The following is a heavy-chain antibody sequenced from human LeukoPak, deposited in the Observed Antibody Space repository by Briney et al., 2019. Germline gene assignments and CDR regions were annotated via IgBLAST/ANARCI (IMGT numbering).Heavy chain of an antibody. CDR3: ARDALQTKYYYDSSGYYDASGFDY. D-gene: IGHD3-22*01. V-gene: IGHV3-23*01. Sequence: GGSLRLSCAASGFTFSSYAMSWVRQAPGKGLEWVSAISGSAGSTYYADSVKGRFTISRDNSKNTLYLQMNSLRAEDTAVYYCARDALQTKYYYDSSGYYDASGFDYWGQGTLVTVSS. CDR1: GFTFSSYA. J-gene: IGHJ4*02. CDR2: ISGSAGST.